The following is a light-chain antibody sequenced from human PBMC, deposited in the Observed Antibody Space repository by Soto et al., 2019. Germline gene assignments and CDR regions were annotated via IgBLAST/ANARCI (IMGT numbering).Light chain of an antibody. Sequence: EIVMTQSPATLSVSPGERATLSCRASQSVRSNLAWYQQKPGQAPRLLIYGASTRATGIPARFSGRGSGTKFTLTISSLQSEDVAVFYCQQYNNWPLTFGGGTKVEIK. CDR1: QSVRSN. J-gene: IGKJ4*01. CDR3: QQYNNWPLT. V-gene: IGKV3-15*01. CDR2: GAS.